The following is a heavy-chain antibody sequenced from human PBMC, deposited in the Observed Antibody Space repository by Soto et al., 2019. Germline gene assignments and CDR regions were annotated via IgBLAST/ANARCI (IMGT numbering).Heavy chain of an antibody. CDR3: ARGPYYYDTSGYPDYYYYYMDV. V-gene: IGHV1-18*01. CDR1: GYTFTSYG. Sequence: ASVKVSCKASGYTFTSYGISWVRQAPGQGLEWMGWISPYNGNTNYAQKLQGRVTMTTDKSTSTAYMELSSLRSEDTAVYYCARGPYYYDTSGYPDYYYYYMDVWGKGSTVTVSS. D-gene: IGHD3-22*01. CDR2: ISPYNGNT. J-gene: IGHJ6*03.